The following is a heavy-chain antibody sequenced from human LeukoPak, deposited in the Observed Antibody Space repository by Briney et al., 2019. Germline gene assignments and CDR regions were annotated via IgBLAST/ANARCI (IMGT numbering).Heavy chain of an antibody. D-gene: IGHD5-24*01. J-gene: IGHJ4*02. Sequence: PGGSLRLSRAASGFTFSSYSMNWVRQAPGKGLEWVSSISSSSSYIYYADSVKGRFTISRDNAKNSLYLQMNSLRAEDTAVYYCARGAGYKDPRFDDCGQATLVTASS. CDR1: GFTFSSYS. CDR3: ARGAGYKDPRFDD. V-gene: IGHV3-21*01. CDR2: ISSSSSYI.